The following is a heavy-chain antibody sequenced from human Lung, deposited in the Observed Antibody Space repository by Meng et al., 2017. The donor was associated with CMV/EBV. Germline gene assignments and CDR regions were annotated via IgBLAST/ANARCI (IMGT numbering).Heavy chain of an antibody. D-gene: IGHD2/OR15-2a*01. CDR1: GYTFSTYT. V-gene: IGHV7-4-1*02. J-gene: IGHJ5*02. CDR2: ISTNTGTP. Sequence: QVPLVQFGSEWKKPGASVKVSCKASGYTFSTYTINWVRQAHGRGLEWMGWISTNTGTPTYTQGFTGRFVFSLDTSVSTAYLQISSLKAEDTAVYYCARGGNFDPWGQGTLVTVSS. CDR3: ARGGNFDP.